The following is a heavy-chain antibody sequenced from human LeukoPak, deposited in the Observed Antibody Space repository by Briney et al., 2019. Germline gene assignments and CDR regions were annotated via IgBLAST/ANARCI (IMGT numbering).Heavy chain of an antibody. CDR3: ARSGSYSGPYVY. CDR1: GGSFSGYY. CDR2: INHSGST. D-gene: IGHD1-26*01. J-gene: IGHJ4*02. Sequence: MSSETLSLTCAVYGGSFSGYYWSWIRQPPGKGLEWIGEINHSGSTNFNPSLKSRVTISVDTSKNQFSLKLSSVTAADTAVYYCARSGSYSGPYVYWGQGTVVTVSS. V-gene: IGHV4-34*01.